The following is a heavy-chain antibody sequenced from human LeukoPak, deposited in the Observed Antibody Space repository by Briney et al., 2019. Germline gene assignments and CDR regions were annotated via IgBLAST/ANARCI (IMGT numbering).Heavy chain of an antibody. CDR1: GFTFCGSA. D-gene: IGHD6-19*01. Sequence: GGSLRLSCAASGFTFCGSATHWVRQASGKGLEWVGRIRSKANSYATAYAASVKGRFTISRDDSKNTAYLQMNSLKTEDTAVYYCTRRKSIAVAGTAPQIEIDYWGQGTLVTVSS. J-gene: IGHJ4*02. V-gene: IGHV3-73*01. CDR2: IRSKANSYAT. CDR3: TRRKSIAVAGTAPQIEIDY.